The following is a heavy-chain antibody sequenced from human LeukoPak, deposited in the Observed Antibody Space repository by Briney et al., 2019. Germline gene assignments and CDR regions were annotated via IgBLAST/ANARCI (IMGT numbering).Heavy chain of an antibody. CDR1: GGSISSSRYY. V-gene: IGHV4-39*07. CDR2: IYYSGST. J-gene: IGHJ4*02. CDR3: ARGPAHRYFDY. Sequence: PSETLSLTCAVSGGSISSSRYYWGCVRQPPGKWLEWIGSIYYSGSTYYNPSLKSRVTISVDTSKNQFSLKLSSVTAADTAVYYCARGPAHRYFDYWGQGTLVTVSS.